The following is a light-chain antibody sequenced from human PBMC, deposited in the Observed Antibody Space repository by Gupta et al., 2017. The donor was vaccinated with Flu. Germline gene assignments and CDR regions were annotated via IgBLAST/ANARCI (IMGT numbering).Light chain of an antibody. CDR2: AAS. Sequence: DIQMTHSPSSLSASVGDRVTITCRASQSISSYLNWYQQKPGKAPKLLIYAASSLQSGVPSRFSGSGSGTDFTLTISSLQHEDFATYYCQQSYSTPPFTFGPGTKVDIK. CDR1: QSISSY. CDR3: QQSYSTPPFT. V-gene: IGKV1-39*01. J-gene: IGKJ3*01.